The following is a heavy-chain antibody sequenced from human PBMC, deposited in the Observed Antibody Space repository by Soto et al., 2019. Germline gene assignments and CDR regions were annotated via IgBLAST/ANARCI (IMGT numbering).Heavy chain of an antibody. CDR3: AKDQGSSWYEIDY. V-gene: IGHV3-23*01. Sequence: EVQLLESGGGLVQPGGSLRLSCAASGFTFSNYAVTWVRQAPGKGLEWVSTISGSGGSTYYADSVKGRFTISRDNSKNTLYLQMNSLRAADTAVYYCAKDQGSSWYEIDYWGQRTLVTVAS. CDR2: ISGSGGST. D-gene: IGHD6-13*01. J-gene: IGHJ4*02. CDR1: GFTFSNYA.